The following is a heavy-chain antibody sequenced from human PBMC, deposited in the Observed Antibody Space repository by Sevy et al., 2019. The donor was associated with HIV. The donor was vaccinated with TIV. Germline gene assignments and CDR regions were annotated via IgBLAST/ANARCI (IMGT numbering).Heavy chain of an antibody. CDR1: GFTFSSYD. CDR2: IGIGGDT. J-gene: IGHJ5*02. Sequence: GGSLRLSCAASGFTFSSYDMHWVRQVTGQGLEWVSGIGIGGDTYYPGSVKGRFTISRENDRNSLDLQMNSLRVGDTAVYYCVRGNNLGELGYWFDPWGQGTLVTVSS. V-gene: IGHV3-13*01. CDR3: VRGNNLGELGYWFDP. D-gene: IGHD3-10*01.